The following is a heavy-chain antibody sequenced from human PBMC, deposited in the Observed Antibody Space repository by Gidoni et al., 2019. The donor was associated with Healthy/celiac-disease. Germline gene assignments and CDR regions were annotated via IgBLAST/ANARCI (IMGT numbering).Heavy chain of an antibody. J-gene: IGHJ4*02. CDR3: ARELLRFLEWLPVDY. CDR2: INPNSGGT. CDR1: GYTFTGYY. Sequence: QVQLVQSGAEVKKPGASVKVSCQASGYTFTGYYMHWVRQAPGQGLEWMGRINPNSGGTNYAQKFQGRVTMTRDTSISTAYMELSRLRSDDTAVYYCARELLRFLEWLPVDYWGQGTLVTVSS. V-gene: IGHV1-2*06. D-gene: IGHD3-3*01.